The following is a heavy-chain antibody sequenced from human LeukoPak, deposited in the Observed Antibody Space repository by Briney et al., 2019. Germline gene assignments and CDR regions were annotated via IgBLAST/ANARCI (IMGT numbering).Heavy chain of an antibody. D-gene: IGHD4-17*01. Sequence: SETLSLTCTVSGGSISSYYWSWLRQPPGKGLEWIGYIYYSGSTNYNPSLKSRVTISVDTSKNQFSLKLSSVTAADTAVYYCASTTSVTSACVHWGQGTLVTVSS. CDR2: IYYSGST. CDR3: ASTTSVTSACVH. J-gene: IGHJ4*02. CDR1: GGSISSYY. V-gene: IGHV4-59*08.